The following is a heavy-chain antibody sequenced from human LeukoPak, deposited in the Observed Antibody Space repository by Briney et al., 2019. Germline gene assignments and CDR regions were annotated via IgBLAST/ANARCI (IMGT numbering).Heavy chain of an antibody. CDR3: ARTRRTTMIWDAFDI. J-gene: IGHJ3*02. D-gene: IGHD3-22*01. CDR1: GFTFSNYA. V-gene: IGHV3-23*01. CDR2: ISGSGGNK. Sequence: GGSLRLSCAASGFTFSNYAMNWVRQAPGMGLEWVSAISGSGGNKYYTDSEGRFTISRDNSKNTLYLQISSLRAEDTAIYYCARTRRTTMIWDAFDIWGQGTTVTVSS.